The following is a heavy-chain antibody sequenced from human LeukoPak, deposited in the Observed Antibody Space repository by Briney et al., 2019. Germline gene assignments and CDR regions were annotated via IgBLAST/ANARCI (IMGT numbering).Heavy chain of an antibody. CDR2: ISYDGSNK. J-gene: IGHJ4*02. V-gene: IGHV3-30-3*01. Sequence: SCKVSGYTHTELSMHWVRQAPGKGLEWVAVISYDGSNKYYADSVKGRFTISRGNSKNTLYLQMNSLRAEDTAVYYCARDLGSSIAAAGTVVYWGQGTLVTVSS. D-gene: IGHD6-13*01. CDR1: GYTHTELS. CDR3: ARDLGSSIAAAGTVVY.